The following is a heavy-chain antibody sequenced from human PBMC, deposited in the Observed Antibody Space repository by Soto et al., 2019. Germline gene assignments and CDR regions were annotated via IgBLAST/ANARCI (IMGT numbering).Heavy chain of an antibody. CDR1: GGTFSSYA. J-gene: IGHJ4*02. CDR3: ARWQEDDDSSGYYPFDE. D-gene: IGHD3-22*01. CDR2: IIPIFGTA. Sequence: SVKVSCPASGGTFSSYAISWVRQAPGQGLEWMGGIIPIFGTANYAQKFQGRVTITADESTSTAYMELSSLRSEDTAVYYCARWQEDDDSSGYYPFDEWGKGNLVTV. V-gene: IGHV1-69*13.